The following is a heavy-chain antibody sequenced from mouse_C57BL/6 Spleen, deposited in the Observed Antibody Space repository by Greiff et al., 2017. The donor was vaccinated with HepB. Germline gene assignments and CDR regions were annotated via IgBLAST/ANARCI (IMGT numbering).Heavy chain of an antibody. CDR1: GYAFSSSW. Sequence: VQLQQSGPELVKPGASVKISCKASGYAFSSSWMNWVKQRPGKGLEWIGRIYPGDGDTNYNGKFKGKATLTADKSSSTAYMQLSSLTSEDSAVYFCARSGLPCFDYWGQGTTLTVSS. J-gene: IGHJ2*01. CDR2: IYPGDGDT. CDR3: ARSGLPCFDY. D-gene: IGHD2-4*01. V-gene: IGHV1-82*01.